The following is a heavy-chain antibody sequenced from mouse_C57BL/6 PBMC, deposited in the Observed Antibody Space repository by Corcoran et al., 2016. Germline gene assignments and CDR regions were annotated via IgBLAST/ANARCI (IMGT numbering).Heavy chain of an antibody. Sequence: QVQLQQSGAELMKPGASVKLSCKATGYTFTGYWIEWVKQRPGHGLEWIGEILPGSCRTNYNEKFKGKATLTADTSSNTAYMQLTSLTTEDSAIYYCARGDYYGSSSYYFDYWCQGTTLTVSS. D-gene: IGHD1-1*01. V-gene: IGHV1-9*01. CDR3: ARGDYYGSSSYYFDY. CDR1: GYTFTGYW. CDR2: ILPGSCRT. J-gene: IGHJ2*01.